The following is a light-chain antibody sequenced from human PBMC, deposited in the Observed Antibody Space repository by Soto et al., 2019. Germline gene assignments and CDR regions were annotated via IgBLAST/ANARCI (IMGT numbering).Light chain of an antibody. CDR1: QSVSSN. J-gene: IGKJ5*01. CDR3: QRYNNWPPIT. V-gene: IGKV3-15*01. Sequence: EVVMTQSPATLSVSPGERAILSCRASQSVSSNLAWYQQKPGQAPRLLIYGASARATGIPARFSGSGSGTEFTLTISSLQSEDFAVYYCQRYNNWPPITFGQGTRLEIK. CDR2: GAS.